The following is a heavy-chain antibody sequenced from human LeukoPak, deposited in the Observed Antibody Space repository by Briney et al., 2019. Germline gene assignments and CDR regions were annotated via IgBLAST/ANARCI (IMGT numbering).Heavy chain of an antibody. CDR2: INPNSGGT. D-gene: IGHD1-26*01. CDR3: ASMGRRGAFDI. J-gene: IGHJ3*02. Sequence: ASVKVSCKASGYTFTGYYMHWVRQAPGQRLEWMGRINPNSGGTNYVQKFQGRVTITRDTSIRTAYMELSRLRSDDTAVYYCASMGRRGAFDIWGQGTMVTVSS. V-gene: IGHV1-2*06. CDR1: GYTFTGYY.